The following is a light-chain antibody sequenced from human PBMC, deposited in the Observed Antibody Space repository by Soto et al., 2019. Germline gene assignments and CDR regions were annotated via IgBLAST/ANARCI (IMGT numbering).Light chain of an antibody. J-gene: IGKJ1*01. CDR1: QSVSSSY. V-gene: IGKV3-20*01. CDR3: QQYGSSPGT. CDR2: GAS. Sequence: EIVLTQSPGTLSLSPGERATLSCRASQSVSSSYLAWYQQKPGQAPRLLIYGASSRATGIPDRFSGSGSGTDFTLTIRRLEPEYFAVYYCQQYGSSPGTFGHGTKVEIK.